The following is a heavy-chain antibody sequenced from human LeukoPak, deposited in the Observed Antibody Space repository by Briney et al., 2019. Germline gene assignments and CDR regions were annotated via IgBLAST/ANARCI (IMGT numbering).Heavy chain of an antibody. J-gene: IGHJ4*02. CDR3: ARDDGSATLGFDS. CDR2: VIPILGTT. D-gene: IGHD1-26*01. V-gene: IGHV1-69*05. Sequence: SVKVSCKASGTTFSRSAISWVRQAPGQGLEWIGGVIPILGTTNYAQKFQDRVSITTDESTSTAYMEVSSLRSVDAAVYFCARDDGSATLGFDSWGQGTLVTVSS. CDR1: GTTFSRSA.